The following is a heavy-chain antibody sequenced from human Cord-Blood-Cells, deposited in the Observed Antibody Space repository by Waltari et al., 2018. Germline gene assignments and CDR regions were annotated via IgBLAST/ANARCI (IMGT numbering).Heavy chain of an antibody. CDR2: INPNGGGT. V-gene: IGHV1-2*04. D-gene: IGHD3-9*01. CDR3: ARSYDILTGYFDY. Sequence: VQLVQSGAEVKKPGASVKVSCKAAGYTFTGYYMHWVPPAPGQGLEWMGWINPNGGGTNYAQRLQGWVTMTRDTAISTAYMELNRLRSDDTAVYYCARSYDILTGYFDYWGQGTLVTVSS. CDR1: GYTFTGYY. J-gene: IGHJ4*02.